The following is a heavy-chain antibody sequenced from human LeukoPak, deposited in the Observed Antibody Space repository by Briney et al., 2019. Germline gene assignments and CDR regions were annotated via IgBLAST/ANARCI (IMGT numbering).Heavy chain of an antibody. V-gene: IGHV4-4*07. CDR2: FYSTGST. J-gene: IGHJ4*02. Sequence: PSETLSLTCTVSGGSISSYYWSWIRPPAGKGLEWIGRFYSTGSTNYNPSLKSRVTMSVDTSKNQFSLKLSSVTAADTAVYYCARDQYSGSLDYWGQGTLVTVSS. CDR1: GGSISSYY. D-gene: IGHD1-26*01. CDR3: ARDQYSGSLDY.